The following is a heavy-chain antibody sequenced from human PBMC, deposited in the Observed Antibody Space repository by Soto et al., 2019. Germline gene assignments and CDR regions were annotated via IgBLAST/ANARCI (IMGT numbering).Heavy chain of an antibody. CDR2: ISYDGSNK. D-gene: IGHD3-22*01. CDR3: AKDTYYHDTSGYYVFDY. V-gene: IGHV3-30*18. CDR1: GFTFSSYG. Sequence: PGGSLRLSCAASGFTFSSYGMHWVRQAPGKGLEWVAGISYDGSNKYIADSVKGRLTISRDNSKNTLYLQMDSLRAEDTAVFYCAKDTYYHDTSGYYVFDYWGQGTLVT. J-gene: IGHJ4*02.